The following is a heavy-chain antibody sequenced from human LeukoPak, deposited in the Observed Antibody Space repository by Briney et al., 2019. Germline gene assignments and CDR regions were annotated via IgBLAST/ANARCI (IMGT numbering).Heavy chain of an antibody. J-gene: IGHJ4*02. V-gene: IGHV3-74*01. Sequence: GGSLRLSCAASGFTFSSYWMYWVRQAPGKGLVWVSRISGDGSSTHYADSVKGRFTISRDNAKNTLSLQMNSLITEDTAVYYCARDDSGSSGYWGQGTLVAVSS. CDR1: GFTFSSYW. CDR3: ARDDSGSSGY. D-gene: IGHD1-26*01. CDR2: ISGDGSST.